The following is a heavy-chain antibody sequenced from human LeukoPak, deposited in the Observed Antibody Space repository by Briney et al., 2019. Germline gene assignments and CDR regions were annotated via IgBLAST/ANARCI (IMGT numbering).Heavy chain of an antibody. CDR2: IYTSGST. Sequence: PSQTLSLTCTVSGGSISSGSYYWSWIRQPAGKGLEWIGRIYTSGSTNYNPSLKSRVTISVDTSKNQFSLKLSSVTAADTAVYYCARGRVTMIAGIDYWGQGTLVTVSS. CDR1: GGSISSGSYY. D-gene: IGHD3-22*01. V-gene: IGHV4-61*02. CDR3: ARGRVTMIAGIDY. J-gene: IGHJ4*02.